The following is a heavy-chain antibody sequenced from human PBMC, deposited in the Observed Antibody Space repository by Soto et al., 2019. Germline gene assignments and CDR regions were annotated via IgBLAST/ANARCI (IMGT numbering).Heavy chain of an antibody. CDR3: ARERAGGYYYYGMDV. V-gene: IGHV1-46*01. CDR1: GYTFTSYY. CDR2: INPSGGST. J-gene: IGHJ6*02. D-gene: IGHD3-10*01. Sequence: GASVKVSCKASGYTFTSYYMHWVRQAPGQGLEWMGIINPSGGSTSYAQKFQGRVTMTRDTSTSTVYMELSSLRSEDTAVYYCARERAGGYYYYGMDVWGQGTTVTVSS.